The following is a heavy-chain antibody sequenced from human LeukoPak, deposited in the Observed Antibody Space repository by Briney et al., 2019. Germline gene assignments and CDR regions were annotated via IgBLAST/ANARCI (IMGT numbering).Heavy chain of an antibody. CDR2: ISNRSTYI. CDR3: ARPLVGFGALRYGMDV. V-gene: IGHV3-21*01. CDR1: GFTFNSYS. D-gene: IGHD3-10*01. Sequence: PGGSLRLSCAASGFTFNSYSMSWVRQAPGKGLEWVSSISNRSTYIYYADSLKGRFTISRDNAKNSLYLQMNSLRAEDTAVYYCARPLVGFGALRYGMDVWGQGTTVTVSS. J-gene: IGHJ6*02.